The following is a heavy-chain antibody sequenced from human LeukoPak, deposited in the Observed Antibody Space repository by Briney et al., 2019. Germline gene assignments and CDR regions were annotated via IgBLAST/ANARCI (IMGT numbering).Heavy chain of an antibody. J-gene: IGHJ6*03. CDR3: ARGVAARRSSYYYYMDV. D-gene: IGHD6-6*01. Sequence: ASVKVSCKASGYTFTSYGISWVRQAPGQGLEWMGWMNPNSGNTGYAQKFQGRVTITRNTSISTAYMELSSLRSEDTAVYYCARGVAARRSSYYYYMDVWGKGTTVTVSS. V-gene: IGHV1-8*03. CDR1: GYTFTSYG. CDR2: MNPNSGNT.